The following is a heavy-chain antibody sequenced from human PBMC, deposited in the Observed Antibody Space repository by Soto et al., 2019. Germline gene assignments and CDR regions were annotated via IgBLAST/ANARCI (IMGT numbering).Heavy chain of an antibody. CDR3: ATTVQELSDAFDI. J-gene: IGHJ3*02. V-gene: IGHV3-23*01. CDR2: ISGSGGST. Sequence: EVQLLESGGGLVQPGGSLRLSCAASGFTFSSYAMSWVRQAPGKGLEWVSAISGSGGSTYYADSVKGRFTISRDNSKNTLYLQMNSLRAEDTAVYYCATTVQELSDAFDIWGLGTMVTVSS. D-gene: IGHD3-10*01. CDR1: GFTFSSYA.